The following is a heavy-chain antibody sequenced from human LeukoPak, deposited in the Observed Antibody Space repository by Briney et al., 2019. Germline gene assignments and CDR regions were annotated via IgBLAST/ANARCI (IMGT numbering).Heavy chain of an antibody. CDR3: ARTITMNYYYYIDV. V-gene: IGHV3-21*01. Sequence: KPGGSLRLSCAASGFTFSSYSMNWVRQAPGKGLEWVSSISSSSSYIYYADSVKGRFTISRDNAKNSLYLQMNSLRAEDTAVYYCARTITMNYYYYIDVWGKGTTVTVSS. J-gene: IGHJ6*03. D-gene: IGHD3-22*01. CDR1: GFTFSSYS. CDR2: ISSSSSYI.